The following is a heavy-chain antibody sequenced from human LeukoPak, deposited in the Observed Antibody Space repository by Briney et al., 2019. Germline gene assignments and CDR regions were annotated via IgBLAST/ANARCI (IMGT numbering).Heavy chain of an antibody. CDR2: INPNSGGT. V-gene: IGHV1-2*02. J-gene: IGHJ3*02. CDR3: ARDNTREGAFDI. CDR1: GYTFTGYY. Sequence: GASVKVSCKTSGYTFTGYYIHWVRQAPGQGLEWMGWINPNSGGTNYAQNFQGRVTVTRDTSITTAYMELRWLTSDDTAVYYCARDNTREGAFDIWGQGTMVTVSS.